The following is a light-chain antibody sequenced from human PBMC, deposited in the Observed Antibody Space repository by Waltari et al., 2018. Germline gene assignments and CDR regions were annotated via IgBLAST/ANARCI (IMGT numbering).Light chain of an antibody. CDR2: AAS. CDR1: QGISSY. V-gene: IGKV1-8*01. J-gene: IGKJ1*01. Sequence: AIRITQSPSSLSASTGDRVTIVCRASQGISSYLACYQQKPGKAPKVLIHAASTLQSGVPSSVSGSGSGTDFTLTISCLQSEDFAIYYCQQYYSNPATFGQGTKVEIK. CDR3: QQYYSNPAT.